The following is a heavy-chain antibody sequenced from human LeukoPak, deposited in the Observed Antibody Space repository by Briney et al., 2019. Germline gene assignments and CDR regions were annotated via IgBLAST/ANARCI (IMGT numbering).Heavy chain of an antibody. CDR1: GYTFNNYY. CDR3: ARTYNWNDGYFDS. D-gene: IGHD1-20*01. V-gene: IGHV1-46*02. Sequence: ASVKVSCKASGYTFNNYYMIWVRQAPGQGLEWMGIINPSGGSTSYAQKFQGRVTMTRDTSTSTVYMELSSLRSEDTAVYYCARTYNWNDGYFDSWGQGALVTVSS. J-gene: IGHJ4*02. CDR2: INPSGGST.